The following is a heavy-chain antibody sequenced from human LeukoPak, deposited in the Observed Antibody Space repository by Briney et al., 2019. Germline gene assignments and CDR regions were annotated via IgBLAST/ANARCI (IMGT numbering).Heavy chain of an antibody. J-gene: IGHJ6*02. CDR2: VIPIFGTA. D-gene: IGHD1-26*01. V-gene: IGHV1-69*13. CDR3: ASRVGATMVYYYYGMDV. Sequence: SVKVSCKASGGTFSSYAISWVRQAPGQGLEWMGGVIPIFGTANYAQKFQGRVTITADESTSTAYMELSSLRSEDTAVYYCASRVGATMVYYYYGMDVWGQGTTVTVSS. CDR1: GGTFSSYA.